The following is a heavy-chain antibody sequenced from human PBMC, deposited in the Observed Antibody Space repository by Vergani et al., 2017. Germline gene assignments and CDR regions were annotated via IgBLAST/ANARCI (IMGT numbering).Heavy chain of an antibody. CDR3: ARDGGEYDKDALDV. V-gene: IGHV4-61*02. J-gene: IGHJ3*01. CDR1: GGSFSTGGQS. Sequence: QVQLQESGPGLVKPSQTLSLTCTVSGGSFSTGGQSWTWLRQSAGKGLEWIGRIYTSGATNYNPSLRSRAVMAVDASRRQFSLTLTSVAAADTAVYYCARDGGEYDKDALDVWGQGTKVTVTS. D-gene: IGHD2-21*01. CDR2: IYTSGAT.